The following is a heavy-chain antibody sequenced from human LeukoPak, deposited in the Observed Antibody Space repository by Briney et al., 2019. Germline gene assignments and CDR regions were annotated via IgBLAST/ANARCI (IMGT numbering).Heavy chain of an antibody. CDR1: GFTFSTYS. J-gene: IGHJ4*02. V-gene: IGHV3-21*01. CDR3: ASSWQQPLTRGVLDY. D-gene: IGHD6-13*01. CDR2: ISTSSSYI. Sequence: PGGSLRLSCAASGFTFSTYSMNWVRQAPGKGLEWVSSISTSSSYIYYADSVKGRFTISRDNAKYSLYLQMNSLRADDTAVYYCASSWQQPLTRGVLDYWGQGTLVIVSS.